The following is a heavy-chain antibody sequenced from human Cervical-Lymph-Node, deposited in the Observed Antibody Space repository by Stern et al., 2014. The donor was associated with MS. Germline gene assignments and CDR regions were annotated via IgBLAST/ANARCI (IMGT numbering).Heavy chain of an antibody. V-gene: IGHV1-18*01. D-gene: IGHD3-22*01. J-gene: IGHJ3*02. CDR3: ARGRLTMIVVVPNAFDI. CDR2: ISAYNGNT. Sequence: QVQLVQSGAEVKKPGASVKVSCKASGYTFTSYGISWVRQAPGQGLEWMGWISAYNGNTNYAQKLQGRVTMTTDTSTSTAYMELRSLRSDDTAVYYCARGRLTMIVVVPNAFDIWGQGTMVTVSS. CDR1: GYTFTSYG.